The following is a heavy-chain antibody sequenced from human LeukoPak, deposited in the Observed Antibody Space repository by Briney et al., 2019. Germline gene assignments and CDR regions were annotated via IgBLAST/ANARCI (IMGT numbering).Heavy chain of an antibody. CDR3: ASTMTSDYYYYYYMDV. Sequence: GSLRLSCAASGFTFSSYSMNWVRQPPGKGLEWIGSIYYSGSTNYNPSLKSRVTISVDTSKNQYSLKLSSVTAADTAVYYCASTMTSDYYYYYYMDVWGKGTTVTVSS. V-gene: IGHV4-59*01. D-gene: IGHD3-22*01. CDR2: IYYSGST. J-gene: IGHJ6*03. CDR1: GFTFSSYS.